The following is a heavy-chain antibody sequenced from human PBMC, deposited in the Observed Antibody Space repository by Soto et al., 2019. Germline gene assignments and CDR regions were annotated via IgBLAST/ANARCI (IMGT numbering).Heavy chain of an antibody. CDR1: GFTFSNAW. Sequence: EVQLVESGGGLVKPGGSLRLSCAASGFTFSNAWMNWVRQAPGKGLEWVGRIKSKTDGGTTDYAAPVKGRFTISRDDSKNRRYLKRNGLKTEDTAVYYCTRGIRDRGEKSGDSPWGDCSSDLGGRGPRVTVP. CDR2: IKSKTDGGTT. V-gene: IGHV3-15*07. J-gene: IGHJ2*01. CDR3: TRGIRDRGEKSGDSPWGDCSSDL. D-gene: IGHD4-17*01.